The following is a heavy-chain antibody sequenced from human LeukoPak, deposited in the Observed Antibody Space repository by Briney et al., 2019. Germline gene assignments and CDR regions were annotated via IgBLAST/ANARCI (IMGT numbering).Heavy chain of an antibody. V-gene: IGHV4-4*07. Sequence: SQTLSLTCTVSGGSISPYYWSWIRQPAGKGLEWVGRIYSSGITNYSLSLKSRVTMSVDTSKNQFSLKLSSVTAADTAVYYCARPRSGWYHVTFDYWGQGTLVTVSS. CDR3: ARPRSGWYHVTFDY. J-gene: IGHJ4*02. CDR1: GGSISPYY. D-gene: IGHD6-19*01. CDR2: IYSSGIT.